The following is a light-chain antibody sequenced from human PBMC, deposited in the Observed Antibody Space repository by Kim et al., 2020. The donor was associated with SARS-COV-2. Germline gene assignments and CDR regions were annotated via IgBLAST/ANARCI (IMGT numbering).Light chain of an antibody. CDR3: QQYDNPL. CDR1: QDISNY. J-gene: IGKJ5*01. V-gene: IGKV1-33*01. CDR2: DAS. Sequence: LSASVGDRVTITCQASQDISNYLNWYQQKPGKAPKLLIYDASNLETGVPSRFSGSGSGTDFTFTISSLQPEDIATYYCQQYDNPLFGQGTRLEIK.